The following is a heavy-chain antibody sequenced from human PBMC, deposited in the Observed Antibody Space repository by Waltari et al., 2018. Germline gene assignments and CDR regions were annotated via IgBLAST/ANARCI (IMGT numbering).Heavy chain of an antibody. CDR2: IYSGGST. J-gene: IGHJ4*02. D-gene: IGHD3-22*01. V-gene: IGHV3-23*03. Sequence: EVQLLESGGGLVPPGGSLRLSCAASGFTFSSYAMSWVRQAPGKGLEWVSVIYSGGSTYYADSVKGRFTISRDNSKNTLYLQMNSLRAEDTAVYYCAVVVIKPDFDYWGQGTLVTVSS. CDR1: GFTFSSYA. CDR3: AVVVIKPDFDY.